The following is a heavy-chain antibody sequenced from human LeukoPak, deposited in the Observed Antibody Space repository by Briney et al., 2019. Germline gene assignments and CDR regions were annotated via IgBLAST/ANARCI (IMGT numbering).Heavy chain of an antibody. Sequence: PSETLSLTCTVSGGSISSYYWSWIRQPPGKGLEWIGYIYYSGSTNYNPSLKSRVTISVDTSKNQFSLKLSSVTAADTAVYYCARRGSSSSGLDYWGQGTLATVSS. V-gene: IGHV4-59*08. J-gene: IGHJ4*02. CDR1: GGSISSYY. D-gene: IGHD6-6*01. CDR2: IYYSGST. CDR3: ARRGSSSSGLDY.